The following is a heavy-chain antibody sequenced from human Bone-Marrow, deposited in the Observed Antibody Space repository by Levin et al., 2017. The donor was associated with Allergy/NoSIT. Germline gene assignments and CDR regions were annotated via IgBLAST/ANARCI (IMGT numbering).Heavy chain of an antibody. CDR1: GFSLSTRGMC. J-gene: IGHJ3*01. Sequence: SGPTLVKPTQTLTLTCTFSGFSLSTRGMCVSWIRQPPGKALEWLAFISFSSSPSSNTSLKTRLTISKDTSKNHVVLTMTNMDPADTATYYCARMVSTSGNIGSYSGSYPDAFDVWGQGTMVTVSS. CDR2: ISFSSSP. D-gene: IGHD1-26*01. V-gene: IGHV2-70*01. CDR3: ARMVSTSGNIGSYSGSYPDAFDV.